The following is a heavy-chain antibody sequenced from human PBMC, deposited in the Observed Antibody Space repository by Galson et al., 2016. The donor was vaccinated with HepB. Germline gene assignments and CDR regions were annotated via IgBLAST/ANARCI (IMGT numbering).Heavy chain of an antibody. CDR1: GFTFSNYG. V-gene: IGHV3-30*18. Sequence: SLRLSCAASGFTFSNYGMHWVRPAPAKGPEWVAADSMDGRRKFYADSVKGRFTISRDNSNNMLFLQMSSLRADDTAVYYCAKRHEYCPSVGCSVDYWGQGTLVSVSS. J-gene: IGHJ4*02. D-gene: IGHD2/OR15-2a*01. CDR2: DSMDGRRK. CDR3: AKRHEYCPSVGCSVDY.